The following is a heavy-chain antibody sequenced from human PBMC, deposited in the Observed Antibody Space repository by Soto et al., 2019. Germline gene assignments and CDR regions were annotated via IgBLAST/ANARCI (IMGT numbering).Heavy chain of an antibody. V-gene: IGHV4-31*03. CDR1: GGSISTGDFS. Sequence: QVQLQASGPGLVKPSQTLSLICTVSGGSISTGDFSWSWIRQHPGKGLEWIGDMYHSGSPYYNPSMMSRLTMSLDPSMSPCSLMLSSVTAADTAVYYCPRTRVNVVGLNLEETYFDPWGQGSRVTVSS. CDR2: MYHSGSP. J-gene: IGHJ5*02. CDR3: PRTRVNVVGLNLEETYFDP. D-gene: IGHD2-21*01.